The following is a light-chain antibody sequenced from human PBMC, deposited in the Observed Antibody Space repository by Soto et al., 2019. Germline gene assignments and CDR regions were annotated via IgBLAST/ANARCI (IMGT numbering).Light chain of an antibody. CDR1: QSVLYSSNNKNY. Sequence: DIVMTQSPDSLAVSLGERATINCKSSQSVLYSSNNKNYLAWYQQKPGQPPKLLIYWASTRESGVPDRFSGSGSGTDFTLTIISVQAEDVAVYYCQQYYSTPQTFGQGTKVEIK. J-gene: IGKJ1*01. CDR2: WAS. V-gene: IGKV4-1*01. CDR3: QQYYSTPQT.